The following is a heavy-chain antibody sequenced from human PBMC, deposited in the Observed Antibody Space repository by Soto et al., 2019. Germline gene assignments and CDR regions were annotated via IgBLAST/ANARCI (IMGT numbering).Heavy chain of an antibody. CDR1: GFTFSSYC. V-gene: IGHV3-33*01. J-gene: IGHJ3*02. CDR3: ARVTRIAVAGMRSAFHX. CDR2: IWYDGSNK. D-gene: IGHD6-19*01. Sequence: LRLSCAASGFTFSSYCMHCVRQAPGKGLEWVAVIWYDGSNKYYADSVKGRFTISRDNYKNTLYLQMNSLRAEDTAVYYCARVTRIAVAGMRSAFHXWGQGTMVTVS.